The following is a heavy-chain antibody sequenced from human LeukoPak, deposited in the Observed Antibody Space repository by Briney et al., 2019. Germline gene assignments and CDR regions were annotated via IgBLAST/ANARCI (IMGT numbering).Heavy chain of an antibody. D-gene: IGHD2-15*01. CDR1: GFTFSSYA. J-gene: IGHJ4*02. V-gene: IGHV3-23*01. Sequence: PGGSLRLSCAASGFTFSSYAMSWVRQAPGKGLEWVSAISGSGGSTYCADSVKGRFTISRDNSKNTLYLQMNSLRAEDTAVYYCAKDPTQYCSGGSCYLDYWGQGTLVTVSS. CDR3: AKDPTQYCSGGSCYLDY. CDR2: ISGSGGST.